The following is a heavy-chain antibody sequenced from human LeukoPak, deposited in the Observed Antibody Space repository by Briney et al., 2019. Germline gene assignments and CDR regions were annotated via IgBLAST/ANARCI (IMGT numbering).Heavy chain of an antibody. CDR3: ARAFGYCSSTSCYYFDY. V-gene: IGHV1-2*02. J-gene: IGHJ4*02. CDR1: GYTFTGYY. D-gene: IGHD2-2*01. CDR2: INPNSGGT. Sequence: ASVKVSCKASGYTFTGYYMHWVRRAPGQGLEWMGWINPNSGGTNYAQKFQGRVTMTRDTSISTAYMELSRLRSDDTAVYYCARAFGYCSSTSCYYFDYWGQGTLVTVSS.